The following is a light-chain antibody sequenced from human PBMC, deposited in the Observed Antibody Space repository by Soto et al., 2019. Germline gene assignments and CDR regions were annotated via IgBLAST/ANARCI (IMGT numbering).Light chain of an antibody. Sequence: EIVLTQSPDTLSLSPGERATLSCRASQSVTSSYLAWYQQRPGQAPRLLIYDASSRATGIPARFSGSGSGTDFTVTISRLEPEDFAVYYCQQYGSSPRLTFGGGTKVEIK. J-gene: IGKJ4*01. CDR1: QSVTSSY. CDR2: DAS. CDR3: QQYGSSPRLT. V-gene: IGKV3-20*01.